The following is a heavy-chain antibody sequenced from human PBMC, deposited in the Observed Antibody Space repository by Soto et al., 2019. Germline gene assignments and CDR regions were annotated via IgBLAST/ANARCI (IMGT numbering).Heavy chain of an antibody. V-gene: IGHV4-30-4*01. CDR1: GGSISSDHYH. J-gene: IGHJ6*02. Sequence: QVQLQESGPGLVRPSQTLSLTCTVSGGSISSDHYHWTWIRQTPGKGLEWIGYIHYSGSVYYNPSLPSRVTISVDTSKNLFSLKLSSVTAADTAVYFCVREDDGGDRDYYGLDVWGQGTTVTVSS. CDR2: IHYSGSV. D-gene: IGHD4-17*01. CDR3: VREDDGGDRDYYGLDV.